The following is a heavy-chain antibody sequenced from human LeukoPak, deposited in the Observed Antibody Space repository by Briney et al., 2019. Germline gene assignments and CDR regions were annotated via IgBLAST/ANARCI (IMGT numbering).Heavy chain of an antibody. V-gene: IGHV3-11*01. D-gene: IGHD6-19*01. CDR1: GFTFSDYY. Sequence: GGSLRLSCVASGFTFSDYYMSWIRQAPGKGLEWVSYISSSGSTIYYADSVKGRFTISRDNAKNSLYLQMNSLRAEDTAVYYCARPVGVSSGWYWNYYYMDVWGKGTTVTISS. CDR3: ARPVGVSSGWYWNYYYMDV. J-gene: IGHJ6*03. CDR2: ISSSGSTI.